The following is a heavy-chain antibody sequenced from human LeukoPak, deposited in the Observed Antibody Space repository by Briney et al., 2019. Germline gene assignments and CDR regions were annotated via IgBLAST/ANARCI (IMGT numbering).Heavy chain of an antibody. CDR2: MNPNSGNT. CDR3: ARRGPHYYYGLDL. D-gene: IGHD3-10*01. Sequence: ASVRVSCKASGYTFSSYDINWVRQAPGQGLEWMGWMNPNSGNTGYAPKFQGRVTVTRSTSINTAFMELNRLGSEDTAVYYCARRGPHYYYGLDLWGPGTTVIVSS. V-gene: IGHV1-8*01. CDR1: GYTFSSYD. J-gene: IGHJ6*02.